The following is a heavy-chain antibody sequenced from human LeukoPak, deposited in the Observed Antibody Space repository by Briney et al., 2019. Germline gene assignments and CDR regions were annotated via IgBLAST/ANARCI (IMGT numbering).Heavy chain of an antibody. V-gene: IGHV3-74*01. CDR3: AKGLRRPLWFGELSDAFDI. Sequence: PGGSLRLSCAASGFTFSDTWMHWVRQAPGEGLVWVSRIRSDGSDTRYAESVKGRFTISRDNSKNTLYLQMNSLRAEDTAVYYCAKGLRRPLWFGELSDAFDIWGQGTTVTVSS. CDR1: GFTFSDTW. CDR2: IRSDGSDT. J-gene: IGHJ3*02. D-gene: IGHD3-10*01.